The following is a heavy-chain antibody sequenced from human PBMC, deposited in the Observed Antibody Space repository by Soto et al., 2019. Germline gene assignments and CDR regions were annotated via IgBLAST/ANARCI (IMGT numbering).Heavy chain of an antibody. J-gene: IGHJ4*02. Sequence: EVQLVESGGGLAQPGGSLRLSCAASGFTFSRYSMNWVRQAPGKGLEWVSYINDDSDSIYYADSVKGRFTISRDNAKNSLYLQMDSLRTEGTAVYYCARDIVAGSGWYTYDYWGQGTLVTVSS. CDR3: ARDIVAGSGWYTYDY. CDR1: GFTFSRYS. V-gene: IGHV3-48*01. D-gene: IGHD6-19*01. CDR2: INDDSDSI.